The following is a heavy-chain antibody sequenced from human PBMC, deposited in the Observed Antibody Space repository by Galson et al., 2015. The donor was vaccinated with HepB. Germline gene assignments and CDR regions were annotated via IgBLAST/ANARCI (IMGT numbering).Heavy chain of an antibody. CDR1: GGSFSGYY. Sequence: ETLSLTCAVYGGSFSGYYWSWIRQPPGKGLEWIGEINHSGSTNYNPSLKSRVTISVDTSKNQFSLKLSSVTAADTAVYYCARVKKSITMVRGVSRHFDYWGQGTLVTVSS. CDR3: ARVKKSITMVRGVSRHFDY. D-gene: IGHD3-10*01. J-gene: IGHJ4*02. CDR2: INHSGST. V-gene: IGHV4-34*01.